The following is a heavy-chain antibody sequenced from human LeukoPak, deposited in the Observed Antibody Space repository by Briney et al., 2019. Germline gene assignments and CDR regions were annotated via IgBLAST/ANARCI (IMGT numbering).Heavy chain of an antibody. V-gene: IGHV3-23*01. CDR3: ARVTLYSSSPIDY. J-gene: IGHJ4*02. CDR1: GFSFRSYA. CDR2: ISGSGGST. Sequence: TGGSLRLSCAASGFSFRSYALSWARQAPGKGLEWVSGISGSGGSTYYADSVKGRFTISRDNSKNTLYLQMNSLRAEDTAVYYCARVTLYSSSPIDYWGQGTLVTVSS. D-gene: IGHD6-13*01.